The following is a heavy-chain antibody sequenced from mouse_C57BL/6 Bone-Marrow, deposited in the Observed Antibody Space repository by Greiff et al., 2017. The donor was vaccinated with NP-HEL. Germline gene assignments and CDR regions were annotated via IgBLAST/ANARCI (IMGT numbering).Heavy chain of an antibody. CDR1: GYTFTDYE. V-gene: IGHV1-15*01. CDR2: IDPETGGT. CDR3: TRRPVYYSNYFFAY. D-gene: IGHD2-5*01. Sequence: QVQLQQSGAELVRPGASVTLSCKASGYTFTDYEMHWVKQTPVHGLEWIGAIDPETGGTAYNQKFKGKAILTADKSSSTAYMELRSLTSEDSAVYYCTRRPVYYSNYFFAYWGQGTLVTVSA. J-gene: IGHJ3*01.